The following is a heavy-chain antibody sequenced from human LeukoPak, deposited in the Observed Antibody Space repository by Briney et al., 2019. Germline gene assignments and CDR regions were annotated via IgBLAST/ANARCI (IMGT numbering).Heavy chain of an antibody. D-gene: IGHD1-1*01. V-gene: IGHV4-38-2*02. J-gene: IGHJ4*02. CDR2: ISHSGNT. CDR3: ARVNAPVATFDY. Sequence: SETLSLTCTVSGYCLSSTYYGAWIRQPPGQGLEWIATISHSGNTYYTPSLESRLTISRDTSKEHFSLRLSSVTAADTAVYYCARVNAPVATFDYWGLGTLVAVSS. CDR1: GYCLSSTYY.